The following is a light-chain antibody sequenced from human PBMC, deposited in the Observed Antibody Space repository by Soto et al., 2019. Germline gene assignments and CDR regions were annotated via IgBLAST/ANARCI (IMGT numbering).Light chain of an antibody. V-gene: IGLV2-14*01. Sequence: QSALTQPASVSGSPGQSITLSCTGTSSDVGGYNYVSWYQQHPGKAPKLMIYDVSNRPSGVSNRFSGSKSGNTASLTISGLQAEDEAEYYCSSYTTTFALGGYVFGTGTKLTVL. CDR2: DVS. CDR1: SSDVGGYNY. J-gene: IGLJ1*01. CDR3: SSYTTTFALGGYV.